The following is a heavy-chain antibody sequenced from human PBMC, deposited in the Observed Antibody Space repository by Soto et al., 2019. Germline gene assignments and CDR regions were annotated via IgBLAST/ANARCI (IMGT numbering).Heavy chain of an antibody. CDR2: INPNSRGT. V-gene: IGHV1-2*02. J-gene: IGHJ5*02. Sequence: ASVKVSCKASGYTFTDYFIHWVRQAPGQGFEWMGWINPNSRGTNYAQKFQGRVTMTRDTSNSTAYMELRGLRSDDTAVYYCARVTLKAGNWFDPWGQGTLDTVSS. CDR1: GYTFTDYF. CDR3: ARVTLKAGNWFDP.